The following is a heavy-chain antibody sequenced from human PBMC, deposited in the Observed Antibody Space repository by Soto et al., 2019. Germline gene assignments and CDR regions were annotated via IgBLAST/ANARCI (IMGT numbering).Heavy chain of an antibody. CDR2: IIPIFGTA. CDR3: ARVTDWLLSGPDY. J-gene: IGHJ4*02. Sequence: SVKVSCTASGGTFSSYAISWVRQAPGQGLEWMGGIIPIFGTANYAQKFQGRVTITADESTSTAYMELSSLRSEDTAVYYCARVTDWLLSGPDYWGQGTLVTVSS. V-gene: IGHV1-69*13. D-gene: IGHD3-9*01. CDR1: GGTFSSYA.